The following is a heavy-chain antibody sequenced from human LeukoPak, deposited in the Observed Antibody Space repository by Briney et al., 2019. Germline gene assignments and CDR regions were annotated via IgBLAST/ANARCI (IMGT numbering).Heavy chain of an antibody. CDR1: GYTFTSYY. D-gene: IGHD3-22*01. CDR2: INPSGGST. CDR3: ARDPLYDSSGYYYGEIYYFDY. J-gene: IGHJ4*02. V-gene: IGHV1-46*01. Sequence: ASVKVSCKASGYTFTSYYMHWVRQAPRQGFEWMGLINPSGGSTSYAQKFQGRVTMTRDTSTSTVYMELSSLRSEDTAVYYCARDPLYDSSGYYYGEIYYFDYWGQGTLVTVSS.